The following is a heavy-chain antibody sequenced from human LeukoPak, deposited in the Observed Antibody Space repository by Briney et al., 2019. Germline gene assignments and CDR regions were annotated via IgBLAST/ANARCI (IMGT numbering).Heavy chain of an antibody. D-gene: IGHD2-8*01. V-gene: IGHV3-48*01. CDR1: GFTVSSNY. CDR2: ISSSSSTI. CDR3: ARDPGYCTNGVCYTNLDY. J-gene: IGHJ4*02. Sequence: GGSLRLSCAASGFTVSSNYISWVRQAPGKGLEWVSYISSSSSTIYYADSVKGRFTISRDNAKNSLYLQMNSLRAEDTAVYYCARDPGYCTNGVCYTNLDYWGQGTLVTVSS.